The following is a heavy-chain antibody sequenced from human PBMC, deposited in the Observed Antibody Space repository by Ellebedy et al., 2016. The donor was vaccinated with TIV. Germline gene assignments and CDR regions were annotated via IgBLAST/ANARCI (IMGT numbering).Heavy chain of an antibody. CDR3: ARPNRGLDGWFDP. Sequence: SETLSLTXAVYGGSFSGYYWSWIRQPPGKGLEWIGSIYYSGSTYYNPSLKSRVTISVDTSKNQFSLKLSSVTAADTAVYYCARPNRGLDGWFDPWGQGTLVTVSS. V-gene: IGHV4-34*01. CDR1: GGSFSGYY. CDR2: IYYSGST. D-gene: IGHD7-27*01. J-gene: IGHJ5*02.